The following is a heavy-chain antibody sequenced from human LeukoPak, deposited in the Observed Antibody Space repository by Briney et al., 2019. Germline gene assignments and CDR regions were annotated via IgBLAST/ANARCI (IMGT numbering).Heavy chain of an antibody. CDR2: IKSKTDGGTT. J-gene: IGHJ4*02. D-gene: IGHD3-10*01. Sequence: WIRQPPGKGLEWVGRIKSKTDGGTTDYAAPVKGRFTISRDDSKNTLYLQMNSLKTEDTAVYYCTTEEGSYYYGSGISDSDYWGQGTLVTVSS. CDR3: TTEEGSYYYGSGISDSDY. V-gene: IGHV3-15*01.